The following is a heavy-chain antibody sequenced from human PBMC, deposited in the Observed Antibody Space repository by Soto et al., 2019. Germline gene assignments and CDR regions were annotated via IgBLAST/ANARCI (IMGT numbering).Heavy chain of an antibody. Sequence: GGSLRLSCAASGFTFSRYSMNWVRQAPGKGLEWVSYISSSSNSIYYADSVKGRFTISRDNAKNSLHLQMNSLRAEDTAVYYCASPDECSTTSCIRWGQGTPVTVSS. V-gene: IGHV3-48*01. CDR2: ISSSSNSI. D-gene: IGHD2-2*01. CDR1: GFTFSRYS. J-gene: IGHJ4*02. CDR3: ASPDECSTTSCIR.